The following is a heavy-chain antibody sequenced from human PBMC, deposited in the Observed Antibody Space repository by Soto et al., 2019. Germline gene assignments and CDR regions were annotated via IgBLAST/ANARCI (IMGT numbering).Heavy chain of an antibody. D-gene: IGHD2-15*01. Sequence: PSETLSLTCAVYGGSFSGYYWSWVRQPPGKGLEWIGEINHSGSTNYNPSLKSRVTISVDTSKNQFSLKLSSVTAADTAVYYCARSLLGYCSGGSCYLPSRPYYYMDVWGKGTTVTVSS. V-gene: IGHV4-34*01. CDR3: ARSLLGYCSGGSCYLPSRPYYYMDV. CDR1: GGSFSGYY. CDR2: INHSGST. J-gene: IGHJ6*03.